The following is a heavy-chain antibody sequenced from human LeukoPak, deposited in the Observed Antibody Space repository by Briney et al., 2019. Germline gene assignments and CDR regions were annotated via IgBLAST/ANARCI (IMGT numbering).Heavy chain of an antibody. CDR2: ISWNSGSI. Sequence: PGGSLRLSCAASGFTCDDYAMHWVRQAPGKGLEWVSGISWNSGSIGYADSVKGRFTISRDNAKNSLYLQMNSLRAEDTALYYCAKGTGSYIHDAFDIWGQGTMVTVSS. V-gene: IGHV3-9*01. CDR3: AKGTGSYIHDAFDI. J-gene: IGHJ3*02. D-gene: IGHD3-10*01. CDR1: GFTCDDYA.